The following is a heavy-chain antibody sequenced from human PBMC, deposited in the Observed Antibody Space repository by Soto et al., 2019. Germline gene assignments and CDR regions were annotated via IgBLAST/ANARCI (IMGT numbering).Heavy chain of an antibody. CDR2: IIPIFGTA. Sequence: QVPLVQSGAEVKKPGSSVKVSCKASGGTFSSYAISWVRQAPGQGLEWMGGIIPIFGTANYAQKFQGRVTITADESTSTAYMELSRLRSEDPAVYYCARLPVADLYRDYWGQGTLVTVSS. J-gene: IGHJ4*02. CDR1: GGTFSSYA. CDR3: ARLPVADLYRDY. D-gene: IGHD6-19*01. V-gene: IGHV1-69*12.